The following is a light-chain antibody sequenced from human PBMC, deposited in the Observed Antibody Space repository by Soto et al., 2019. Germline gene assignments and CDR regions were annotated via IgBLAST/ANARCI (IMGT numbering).Light chain of an antibody. CDR2: RNN. V-gene: IGLV1-44*01. J-gene: IGLJ1*01. Sequence: VLTQPPSASGTPGQRVTISCSGSSSNIEGTTVNWYQQFPGTAPRLLIYRNNQRPSGVPDRFSGSKSGTSASLAISGLQSGDEADYYCAAWDDRLHDYVFATGTKVTVL. CDR3: AAWDDRLHDYV. CDR1: SSNIEGTT.